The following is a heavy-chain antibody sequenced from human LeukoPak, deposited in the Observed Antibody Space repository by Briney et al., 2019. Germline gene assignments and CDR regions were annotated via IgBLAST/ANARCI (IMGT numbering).Heavy chain of an antibody. J-gene: IGHJ4*02. CDR3: ARGHRRVGWPTFDY. CDR2: IYYSGST. D-gene: IGHD5-24*01. Sequence: SETLSLTCTVSGGSISSYYWSWIRQPPGKGLECIGYIYYSGSTNYNPSLKSRVTISVDTSKNQFSLKLSSVTAADTAVYYCARGHRRVGWPTFDYWGQGTLVTVSS. CDR1: GGSISSYY. V-gene: IGHV4-59*01.